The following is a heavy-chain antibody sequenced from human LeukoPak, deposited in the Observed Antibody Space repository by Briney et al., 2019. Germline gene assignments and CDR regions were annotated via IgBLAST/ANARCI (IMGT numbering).Heavy chain of an antibody. V-gene: IGHV4-59*08. J-gene: IGHJ4*02. D-gene: IGHD3-9*01. Sequence: SETLSLTCTVSGGSISSYYWSWIRQPPGKGLEWIGYIYYSGSTNCNPSLKSRVTISVDTSKNQFSLKLGSVTAADTAVYYCARTYYDILTGYSSLDYWGQGTLVTVSS. CDR2: IYYSGST. CDR3: ARTYYDILTGYSSLDY. CDR1: GGSISSYY.